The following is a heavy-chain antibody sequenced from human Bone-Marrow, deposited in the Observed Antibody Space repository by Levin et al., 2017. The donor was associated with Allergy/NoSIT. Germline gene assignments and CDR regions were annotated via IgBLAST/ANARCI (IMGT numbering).Heavy chain of an antibody. CDR3: AKGGCGVYGSGTYFDS. Sequence: GGSLRPSCAASGSRFSIYGMHWLRQAPGKGLEWVAVVWYDGSKTYYGDSVKGRFTISRDTSKNEMHVQMNNLRVEDTGVNYCAKGGCGVYGSGTYFDSWGQGTPVTVSS. J-gene: IGHJ4*02. CDR1: GSRFSIYG. CDR2: VWYDGSKT. V-gene: IGHV3-33*06. D-gene: IGHD3-10*01.